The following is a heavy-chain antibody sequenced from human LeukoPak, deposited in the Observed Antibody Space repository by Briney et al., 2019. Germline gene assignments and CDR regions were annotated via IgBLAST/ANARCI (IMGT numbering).Heavy chain of an antibody. CDR2: INSDGSYT. V-gene: IGHV3-74*01. CDR3: ATEVGESGASSRNAFDI. J-gene: IGHJ3*02. CDR1: GFTFSSYW. Sequence: GGSLRLSCTASGFTFSSYWMHWVRQAPGKGLGWVSLINSDGSYTDFADSVKGRFPISRDNAQSTLYLQMNSLRAEDTAVYYCATEVGESGASSRNAFDIWGQGTVVSVSS. D-gene: IGHD3-16*01.